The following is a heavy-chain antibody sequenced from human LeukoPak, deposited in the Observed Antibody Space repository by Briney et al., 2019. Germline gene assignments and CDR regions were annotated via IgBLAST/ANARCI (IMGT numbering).Heavy chain of an antibody. V-gene: IGHV1-69*05. D-gene: IGHD6-13*01. CDR1: GGTFSSYA. CDR2: IIPIFGTA. J-gene: IGHJ6*03. CDR3: ARVGRIAAAIRAGGYYYYYMDV. Sequence: SVKVSFKASGGTFSSYAISWVRQAPGQGLEWMGGIIPIFGTANYAQKFQGRVTITTDESTSTAYMELSSLRSEDTAVYYCARVGRIAAAIRAGGYYYYYMDVWGKGTTVTVSS.